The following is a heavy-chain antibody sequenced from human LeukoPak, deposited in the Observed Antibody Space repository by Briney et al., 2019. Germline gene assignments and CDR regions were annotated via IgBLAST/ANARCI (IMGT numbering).Heavy chain of an antibody. D-gene: IGHD6-13*01. CDR1: GGSISSGGYY. CDR2: IYHSGST. V-gene: IGHV4-31*03. CDR3: ARSRLGRMAAAGPPDN. Sequence: SETLSLTCTVSGGSISSGGYYWSWIRQHPGKGLEWIGYIYHSGSTYYSPSLKSRLTISVDTSKNQFSLKLGSVTAADTAVYYCARSRLGRMAAAGPPDNWGQGTLVTVSS. J-gene: IGHJ4*02.